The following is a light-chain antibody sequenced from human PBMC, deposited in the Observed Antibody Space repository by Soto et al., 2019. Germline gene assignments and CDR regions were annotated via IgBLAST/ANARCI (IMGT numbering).Light chain of an antibody. J-gene: IGLJ1*01. V-gene: IGLV3-21*02. CDR1: DIGSKS. CDR3: LVWDSGSHHYV. Sequence: SYDLAQPPAVSVAPGQTASITCGGKDIGSKSVHWYQQKPGQAPVLVVYDDFDRPSGIPERFSGSNSGNTATLTINRVEDGDEADYYCLVWDSGSHHYVLGTGTKVTVL. CDR2: DDF.